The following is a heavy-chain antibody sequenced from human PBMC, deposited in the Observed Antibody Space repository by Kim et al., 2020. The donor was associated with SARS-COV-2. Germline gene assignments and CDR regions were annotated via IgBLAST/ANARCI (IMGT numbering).Heavy chain of an antibody. V-gene: IGHV3-30*01. D-gene: IGHD3-16*01. CDR2: SYDGRKT. Sequence: SYDGRKTYYEASGKGRFTISRDKSKNMVYLQMNSLRDEDTTVYYCAREWGSWGQGTLVTVSS. CDR3: AREWGS. J-gene: IGHJ5*02.